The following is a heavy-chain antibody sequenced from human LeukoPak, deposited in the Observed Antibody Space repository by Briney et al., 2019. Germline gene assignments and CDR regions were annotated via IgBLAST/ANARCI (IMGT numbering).Heavy chain of an antibody. D-gene: IGHD4-17*01. Sequence: SETLSLTCTVSGGSISSYYWSWIRQPPGKGLEWIGYIYYSGSTNYNPSLKSRVTISVDTSKNQFSLKLSSVTAADTAVYYCARVPVTTPLPQDYWGQGTLVTVSS. V-gene: IGHV4-59*12. CDR2: IYYSGST. J-gene: IGHJ4*02. CDR1: GGSISSYY. CDR3: ARVPVTTPLPQDY.